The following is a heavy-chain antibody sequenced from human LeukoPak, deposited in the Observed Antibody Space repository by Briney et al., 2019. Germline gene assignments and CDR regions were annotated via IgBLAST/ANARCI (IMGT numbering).Heavy chain of an antibody. J-gene: IGHJ6*02. Sequence: TSETLSLTCTVSGGSISSYYWSWIRQPAGKGLEWIGRIYTSGSTNYNPSLKSRVTMSVDTSKNQFSLKLSSVTAADTAVYYCARGRTYCSSTSCTYPRTPHYYYGMDVWGQGTTVTVSS. V-gene: IGHV4-4*07. D-gene: IGHD2-2*01. CDR2: IYTSGST. CDR1: GGSISSYY. CDR3: ARGRTYCSSTSCTYPRTPHYYYGMDV.